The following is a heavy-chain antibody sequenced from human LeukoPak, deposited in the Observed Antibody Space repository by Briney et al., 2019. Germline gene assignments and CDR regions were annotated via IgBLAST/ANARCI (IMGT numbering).Heavy chain of an antibody. V-gene: IGHV3-23*01. CDR3: ARGPGYCSSTSCYTYYYMDV. Sequence: GGSLRLSCAASGFTFSGYAMSWLRQAPGKGLEFVSAISGDTGSTFYADSVKGRFTVSRDNSQNTLYLQLNSLRAEDTAVYYCARGPGYCSSTSCYTYYYMDVWGKGTTVTVSS. CDR1: GFTFSGYA. D-gene: IGHD2-2*02. CDR2: ISGDTGST. J-gene: IGHJ6*03.